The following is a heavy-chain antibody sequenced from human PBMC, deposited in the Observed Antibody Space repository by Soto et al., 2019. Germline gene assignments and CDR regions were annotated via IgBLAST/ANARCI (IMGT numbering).Heavy chain of an antibody. V-gene: IGHV3-23*01. J-gene: IGHJ4*02. Sequence: GGSLRLSCAASGFTFSIYALSWVRQAPEKGLEWVSAISGSGGSTYYADSVKGRFTISRDNSKNTLYLQMNSLRAEETAVYYCAKDPRSAADYWGQGTLVTVSS. D-gene: IGHD6-13*01. CDR1: GFTFSIYA. CDR3: AKDPRSAADY. CDR2: ISGSGGST.